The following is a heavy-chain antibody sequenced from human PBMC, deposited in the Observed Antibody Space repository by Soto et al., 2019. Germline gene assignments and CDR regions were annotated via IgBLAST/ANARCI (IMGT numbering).Heavy chain of an antibody. D-gene: IGHD2-8*01. Sequence: KQSPTLSLTCAISGDSVSSNSAAWNWIRQSPSRGLEWLGRTYYRSKWYNDYAVSVKSRITINPDTSKNQFSLQLNSVTPEDTAVYYCARGLEDIVLMDDAFDIWGQGTMVTVSS. J-gene: IGHJ3*02. CDR2: TYYRSKWYN. CDR1: GDSVSSNSAA. V-gene: IGHV6-1*01. CDR3: ARGLEDIVLMDDAFDI.